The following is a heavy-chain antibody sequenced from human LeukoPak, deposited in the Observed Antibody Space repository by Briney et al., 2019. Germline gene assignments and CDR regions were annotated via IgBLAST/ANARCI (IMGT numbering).Heavy chain of an antibody. J-gene: IGHJ4*02. CDR1: GYTLTKLS. V-gene: IGHV1-24*01. CDR3: ATDLRAGWLVPEGDC. D-gene: IGHD6-19*01. Sequence: ASVKVSCKVSGYTLTKLSMHWVRQAPGKGLEWMGGFDPEDGETIYAQKFQGRVTMTEDTSTDTAYMELSSLRSEDTAVYYCATDLRAGWLVPEGDCWGQGTLVTVSS. CDR2: FDPEDGET.